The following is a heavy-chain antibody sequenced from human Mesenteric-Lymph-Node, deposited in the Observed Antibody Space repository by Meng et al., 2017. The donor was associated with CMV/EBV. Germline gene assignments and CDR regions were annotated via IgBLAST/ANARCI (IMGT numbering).Heavy chain of an antibody. V-gene: IGHV3-21*01. Sequence: GESLKISCAASGFTFKTYSMNWVRQAPGKGLEWVSYIRSSSRIIYYADSVKGRFTISRDNAKNSLYLEMNSLRAEDTAVYYCARDPPRYGMDVWGQGTTVTVSS. CDR2: IRSSSRII. CDR3: ARDPPRYGMDV. J-gene: IGHJ6*02. CDR1: GFTFKTYS.